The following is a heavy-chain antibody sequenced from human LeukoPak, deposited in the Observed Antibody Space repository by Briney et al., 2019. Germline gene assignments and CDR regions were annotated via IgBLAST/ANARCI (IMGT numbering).Heavy chain of an antibody. CDR3: ARVGDFWFRNPTYGMDV. Sequence: ASVKVSCKASGYTFTSYAMHWVRQAPGQRLEWMGWINAGNGNTKYSQKFQGRVTITRDTSASTAYMELSSLRSEDTAVYYCARVGDFWFRNPTYGMDVWGQGTTVTVSS. CDR2: INAGNGNT. D-gene: IGHD3-3*01. J-gene: IGHJ6*02. CDR1: GYTFTSYA. V-gene: IGHV1-3*01.